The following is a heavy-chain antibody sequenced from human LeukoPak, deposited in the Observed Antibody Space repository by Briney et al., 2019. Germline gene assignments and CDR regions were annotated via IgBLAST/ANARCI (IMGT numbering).Heavy chain of an antibody. CDR1: GGSFSGYY. D-gene: IGHD3-3*01. CDR3: ARVGRPLRFLECFDY. V-gene: IGHV4-34*01. J-gene: IGHJ4*02. CDR2: INHSGST. Sequence: SETLSLTCAVYGGSFSGYYWSWIRQPPGKGLEWIGEINHSGSTNYNPSLKSRVTISVDTSKNQFSLKLSSVTAADTAMYYCARVGRPLRFLECFDYWGQGTLVTVSS.